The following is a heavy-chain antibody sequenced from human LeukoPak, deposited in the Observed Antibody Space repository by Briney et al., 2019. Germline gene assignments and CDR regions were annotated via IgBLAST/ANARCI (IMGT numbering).Heavy chain of an antibody. Sequence: SETLSLTCTVSGGSISSSSYYWGWIRQPPGKGLEWIGSIYYSGSTYYNPSLKSRVTMSVDTSKNQFSLKLSSVTAADTAVYYCARDSRVGYSYGQSFDAFDIWGQGTMVTVSS. CDR2: IYYSGST. V-gene: IGHV4-39*07. CDR3: ARDSRVGYSYGQSFDAFDI. J-gene: IGHJ3*02. D-gene: IGHD5-18*01. CDR1: GGSISSSSYY.